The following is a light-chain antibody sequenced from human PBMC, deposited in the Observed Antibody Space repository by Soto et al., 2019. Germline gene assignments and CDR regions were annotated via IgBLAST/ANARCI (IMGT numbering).Light chain of an antibody. CDR3: QQYGSSPWT. CDR1: QSVSSSY. Sequence: EIVLTQSPGTLSLSPGERATLSCRASQSVSSSYLAWYQQKPGQPPRLLIYGASSRATGIPDRLSGCGSGTDFTLTISRLEPEDFAVYYCQQYGSSPWTFGQGTKVEIK. CDR2: GAS. J-gene: IGKJ1*01. V-gene: IGKV3-20*01.